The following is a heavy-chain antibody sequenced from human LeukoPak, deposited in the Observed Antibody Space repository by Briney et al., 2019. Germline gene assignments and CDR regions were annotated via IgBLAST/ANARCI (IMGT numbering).Heavy chain of an antibody. D-gene: IGHD3-22*01. CDR1: GGSFSGYY. J-gene: IGHJ6*03. CDR3: ARDYYDSSGYYSYGYYYYYMDV. CDR2: INHSGST. V-gene: IGHV4-34*01. Sequence: SETLSLTCAVYGGSFSGYYWSWIRQPPGKGLEWIGEINHSGSTNYNPSLKSRVTISVDTSKNQFSLKLSSVTAADTAVYYCARDYYDSSGYYSYGYYYYYMDVWGKGTTVTISS.